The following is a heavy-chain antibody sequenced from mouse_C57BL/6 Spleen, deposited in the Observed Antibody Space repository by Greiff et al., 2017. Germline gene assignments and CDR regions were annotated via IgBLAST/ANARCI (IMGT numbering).Heavy chain of an antibody. Sequence: EVQLQQSGPELVKPGASVKISCKASGYTFTDYYMNWVKQSHGKSLEWIGDINPNNGGTSYNQKFKGKSTLAVDKSSSPAYMELRSLTSEASAVYYCARGYGPDYWGQGTTLTVSS. CDR2: INPNNGGT. J-gene: IGHJ2*01. CDR3: ARGYGPDY. V-gene: IGHV1-26*01. CDR1: GYTFTDYY. D-gene: IGHD1-1*01.